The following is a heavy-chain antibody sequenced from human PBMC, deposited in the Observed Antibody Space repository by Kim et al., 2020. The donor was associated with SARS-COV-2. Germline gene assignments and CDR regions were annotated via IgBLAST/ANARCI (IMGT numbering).Heavy chain of an antibody. J-gene: IGHJ4*02. CDR3: GAAGASELVLLDF. V-gene: IGHV3-23*01. Sequence: GGSLRLSCVDSEFTFSSKSMTWVRQAPGKGLGWASGISAHDGGRYYEDSLKGRITISRDNAKGTLYLQLNDLRAEDTALYICGAAGASELVLLDFWGQGTLVTVSS. CDR1: EFTFSSKS. D-gene: IGHD6-25*01. CDR2: ISAHDGGR.